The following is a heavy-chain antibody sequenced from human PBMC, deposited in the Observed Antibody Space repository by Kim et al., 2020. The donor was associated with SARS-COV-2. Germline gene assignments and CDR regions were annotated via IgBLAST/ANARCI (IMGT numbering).Heavy chain of an antibody. J-gene: IGHJ4*02. Sequence: GGSLRLSCAASGFTFSSYAMHWVRQAPGKGLEWVAVISYDGSNKYYADSVKGRFTISRDNSKNTLYLQMNSLRAEDTAVYYCARDEGGYDSSGYYYWGQGTLVTVSS. CDR2: ISYDGSNK. D-gene: IGHD3-22*01. V-gene: IGHV3-30*04. CDR1: GFTFSSYA. CDR3: ARDEGGYDSSGYYY.